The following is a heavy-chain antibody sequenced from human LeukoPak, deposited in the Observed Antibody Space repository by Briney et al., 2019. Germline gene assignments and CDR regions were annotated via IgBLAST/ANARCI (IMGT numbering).Heavy chain of an antibody. CDR2: ISGSSGTI. CDR3: ARRSEFGVLYYMDI. D-gene: IGHD3-16*01. CDR1: GFTFSTYS. V-gene: IGHV3-48*01. J-gene: IGHJ6*03. Sequence: PGGSLRLSCVASGFTFSTYSMNWVRQAPGKGLEWVSYISGSSGTIYYADSVKGRFTISRDNAENSLYLQMNSLRAEDTAVYYCARRSEFGVLYYMDIWGKGTTVTVSS.